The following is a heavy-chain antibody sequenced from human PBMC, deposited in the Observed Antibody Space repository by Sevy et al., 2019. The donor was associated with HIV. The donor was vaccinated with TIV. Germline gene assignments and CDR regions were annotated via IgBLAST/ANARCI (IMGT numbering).Heavy chain of an antibody. J-gene: IGHJ4*02. D-gene: IGHD3-10*01. CDR3: VKVAGLGTYYSGDFDY. CDR2: ISDSGSTT. CDR1: GFTFSSCA. Sequence: GGSLRLSCAASGFTFSSCAMSWVRQAPGKGLEWVSGISDSGSTTYYADSVKGRFTISRDNSKNTLYLQMNSLRAEDTAVYYCVKVAGLGTYYSGDFDYWGQGTLVTVSS. V-gene: IGHV3-23*01.